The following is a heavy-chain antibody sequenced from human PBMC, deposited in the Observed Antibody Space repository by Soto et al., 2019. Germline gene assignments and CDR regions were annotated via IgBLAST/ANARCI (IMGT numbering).Heavy chain of an antibody. CDR1: GFTFSSYW. CDR2: IKEDGSEK. V-gene: IGHV3-7*01. Sequence: GGSLRISCAASGFTFSSYWMSLVRQAPGKGLEWVANIKEDGSEKNYVDSVKGQFTISRDNAKNSLYLQMNSLRAEDTAVYYCARERYYYGSGDYWGQGTLVTVSS. D-gene: IGHD3-10*01. J-gene: IGHJ4*02. CDR3: ARERYYYGSGDY.